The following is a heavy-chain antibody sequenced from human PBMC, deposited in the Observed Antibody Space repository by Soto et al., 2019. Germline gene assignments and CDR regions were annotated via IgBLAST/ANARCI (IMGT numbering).Heavy chain of an antibody. CDR2: IYYSGST. J-gene: IGHJ4*02. V-gene: IGHV4-59*08. CDR1: GGTISSCY. D-gene: IGHD1-26*01. Sequence: SETLSLTCTVSGGTISSCYWSWIRQPPGKGLEWIGYIYYSGSTNCNPSLKSRVTISVDTSKNQFSLKLSSVTVAVTAVYYCARRYGSAIDYWGQGTLVTVS. CDR3: ARRYGSAIDY.